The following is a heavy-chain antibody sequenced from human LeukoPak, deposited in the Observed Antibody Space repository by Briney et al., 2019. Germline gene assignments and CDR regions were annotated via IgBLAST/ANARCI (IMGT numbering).Heavy chain of an antibody. CDR3: ARPYSGYEWCDY. J-gene: IGHJ4*02. V-gene: IGHV1-2*06. CDR1: GYTFSGYY. Sequence: ASVKVSCKASGYTFSGYYMHWVRQAPGQGLEWMGQINPNNGGTNCAQKFQGRVTMTRDTSISTAYMELSRLTSADTAVYYCARPYSGYEWCDYWGQGTLATVS. D-gene: IGHD5-12*01. CDR2: INPNNGGT.